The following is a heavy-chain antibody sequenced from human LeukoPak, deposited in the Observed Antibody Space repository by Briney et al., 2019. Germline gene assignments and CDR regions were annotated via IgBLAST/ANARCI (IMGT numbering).Heavy chain of an antibody. J-gene: IGHJ4*02. CDR1: GFTFSDYY. V-gene: IGHV3-11*04. CDR3: AGTYYDILTGYNPYFDY. CDR2: ITASSTAI. Sequence: PGGSLRLSCAASGFTFSDYYMSWIRQAPGKGLEWVSSITASSTAIYSADSVKGRFTISRDNAKNFLYLQMNSLRAEDTAVYYCAGTYYDILTGYNPYFDYWGQGILVTVSS. D-gene: IGHD3-9*01.